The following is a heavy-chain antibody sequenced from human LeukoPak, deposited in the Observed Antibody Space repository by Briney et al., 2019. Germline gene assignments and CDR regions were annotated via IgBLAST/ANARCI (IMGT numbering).Heavy chain of an antibody. Sequence: GGSLRLSCSASGFTFSAYTMNWVRQAPGQGLEWVSYISSGSSSVYYADSVKGRFTISRDNAKNSLYLQMNSLRAEDTAVYYCAKGYCSSTSCPLGIWGQGTMVTVSS. CDR2: ISSGSSSV. D-gene: IGHD2-2*01. V-gene: IGHV3-48*04. CDR1: GFTFSAYT. CDR3: AKGYCSSTSCPLGI. J-gene: IGHJ3*02.